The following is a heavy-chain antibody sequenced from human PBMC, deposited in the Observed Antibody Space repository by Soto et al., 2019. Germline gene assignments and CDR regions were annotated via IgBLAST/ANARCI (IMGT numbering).Heavy chain of an antibody. CDR2: INSDGSST. V-gene: IGHV3-74*01. Sequence: EVQLVESGGGLVQPGGSLRLSCAASGFTFSSYWMHWVRQAPGKGLVWVSRINSDGSSTSYADSVKGRFTISRDNAKNTLYLHMNSLRDEDTAVYYCARYSKVVPAALPYYYMDVWGKGSTVTVSS. J-gene: IGHJ6*03. CDR3: ARYSKVVPAALPYYYMDV. CDR1: GFTFSSYW. D-gene: IGHD2-2*01.